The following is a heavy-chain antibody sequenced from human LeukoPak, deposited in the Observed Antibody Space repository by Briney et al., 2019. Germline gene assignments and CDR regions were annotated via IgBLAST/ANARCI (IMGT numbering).Heavy chain of an antibody. CDR2: VHYSGSA. D-gene: IGHD6-19*01. J-gene: IGHJ6*02. Sequence: SETLSPTCSVSGGSVRSDISHWSWIRQPPGKGLEWIGYVHYSGSANYNPSLESRVTMSLDNSKNQFSLELTSVTAADTAVYYCARNRGWYATDVWGQGAAVTVSS. CDR1: GGSVRSDISH. V-gene: IGHV4-61*01. CDR3: ARNRGWYATDV.